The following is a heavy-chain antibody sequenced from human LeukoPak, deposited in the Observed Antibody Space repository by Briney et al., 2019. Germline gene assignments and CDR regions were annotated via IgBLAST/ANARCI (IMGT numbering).Heavy chain of an antibody. V-gene: IGHV3-11*01. Sequence: SGGSLRLSCAASGFTFSDYYMSWIRQAPGKGLEWVSYISSSGSTIYYADSVKGRFTISRDNAKNSLYLQMNSLRAEDMAVYYCARVAYSSSWYEVGAFDIWGQGTMVTVSS. J-gene: IGHJ3*02. CDR2: ISSSGSTI. CDR3: ARVAYSSSWYEVGAFDI. D-gene: IGHD6-13*01. CDR1: GFTFSDYY.